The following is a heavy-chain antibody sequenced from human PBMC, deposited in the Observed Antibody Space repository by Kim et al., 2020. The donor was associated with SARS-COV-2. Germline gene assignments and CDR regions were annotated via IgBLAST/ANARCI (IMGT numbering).Heavy chain of an antibody. D-gene: IGHD6-19*01. CDR1: GYTFTSYA. V-gene: IGHV1-3*01. CDR3: ARAKKVAGTVLYYYFDY. J-gene: IGHJ4*02. CDR2: INAGNGNT. Sequence: ASVKVSCKASGYTFTSYAMHWVRQAPGQRLEWMGWINAGNGNTKYSQKFQGRVTITRDTSASTAYMQLSSLRSEDTAVYYCARAKKVAGTVLYYYFDYWGQGTLVTVSS.